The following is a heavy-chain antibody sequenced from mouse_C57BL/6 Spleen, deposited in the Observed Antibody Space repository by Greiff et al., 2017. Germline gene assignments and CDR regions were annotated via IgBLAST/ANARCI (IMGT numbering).Heavy chain of an antibody. CDR3: ARDRGYYVGVDY. Sequence: EVQLQQSGPGLVKPSQSLSLTCSVTGYSITSGYYWNWIRQFPGNKLEWMGYISYDGSNNYNPSLKNRISITRDTSKNQFFLKLNSVTTEDTATYYCARDRGYYVGVDYWGQGTTLTVSS. CDR1: GYSITSGYY. D-gene: IGHD2-3*01. V-gene: IGHV3-6*01. J-gene: IGHJ2*01. CDR2: ISYDGSN.